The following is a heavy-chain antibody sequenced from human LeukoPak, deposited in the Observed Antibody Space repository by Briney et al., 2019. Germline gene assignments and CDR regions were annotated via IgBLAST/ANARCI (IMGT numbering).Heavy chain of an antibody. J-gene: IGHJ6*02. V-gene: IGHV1-69*04. CDR3: ARDNPGIAAARGMDV. CDR1: GGTFSSYA. CDR2: IIPILGIA. D-gene: IGHD6-13*01. Sequence: WASVKVSCKASGGTFSSYAISWVRQAPGQGLEWMGRIIPILGIANYAQKFQGRVTITADKSTSTAYMELSSLRSEDTAVYYCARDNPGIAAARGMDVWDQGTTVTVSS.